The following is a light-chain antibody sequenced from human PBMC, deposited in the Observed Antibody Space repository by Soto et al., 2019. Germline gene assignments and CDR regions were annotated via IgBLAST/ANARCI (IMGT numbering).Light chain of an antibody. Sequence: EIVLTQSPGALSLSPGERATLSCRASQSFSSSYLACYQQKPGQAPRLLIYGASTRAAGIPARFSGTGSGTEFTLTISSLQSEDVAVYYCQQYNNWPPITFGQGTRLEIK. CDR3: QQYNNWPPIT. CDR2: GAS. CDR1: QSFSSSY. J-gene: IGKJ5*01. V-gene: IGKV3-15*01.